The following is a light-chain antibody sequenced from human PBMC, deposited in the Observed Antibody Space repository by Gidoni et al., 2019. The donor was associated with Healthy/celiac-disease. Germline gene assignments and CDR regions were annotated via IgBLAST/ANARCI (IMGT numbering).Light chain of an antibody. V-gene: IGKV1-5*01. CDR2: DAS. Sequence: DIQMTQSPSTLSASVGDRVTITCRASQSSSSWLAWYQQKPGKAPKLLIYDASSLESGVPSRFSGSGSVTEFTLTISSLQPDDFATYYCQQYNSYLYTFGQXTKLEIK. CDR1: QSSSSW. J-gene: IGKJ2*01. CDR3: QQYNSYLYT.